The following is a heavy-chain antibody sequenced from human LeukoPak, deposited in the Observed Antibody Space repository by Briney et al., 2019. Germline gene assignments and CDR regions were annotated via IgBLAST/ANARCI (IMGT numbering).Heavy chain of an antibody. CDR1: GGTFSSYY. J-gene: IGHJ5*02. Sequence: ASVRVSCKASGGTFSSYYMHWVRQAPGKGLEWMGGFDPEDGETIYAQKFQGRVTMTEDTSTDTAYMELSSLRSEDTAVYYCATDIYYGSGSGLFDPWGQGTLVTVSS. CDR2: FDPEDGET. CDR3: ATDIYYGSGSGLFDP. V-gene: IGHV1-24*01. D-gene: IGHD3-10*01.